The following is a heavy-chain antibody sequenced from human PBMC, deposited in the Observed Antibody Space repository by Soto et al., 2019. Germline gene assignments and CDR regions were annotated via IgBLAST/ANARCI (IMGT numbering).Heavy chain of an antibody. J-gene: IGHJ4*02. D-gene: IGHD5-12*01. CDR1: GGTFSSYA. CDR3: AELGSGYEFDY. V-gene: IGHV1-69*13. CDR2: IIPIFGTA. Sequence: ASVKVSCKASGGTFSSYAISWVRQAPGQGLEWMGGIIPIFGTANYAQKFQGRVTITADESTSTAYMELSSLRSEDTAVYYCAELGSGYEFDYWGQGTLVTVSS.